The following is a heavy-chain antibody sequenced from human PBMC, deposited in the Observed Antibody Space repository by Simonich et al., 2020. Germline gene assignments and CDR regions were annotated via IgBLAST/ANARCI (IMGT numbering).Heavy chain of an antibody. J-gene: IGHJ4*02. D-gene: IGHD6-6*01. Sequence: QVQLQQWGAGLLKPSETLSLTCAVYGGSFSSSSYYWGWIRQPPGKGLEWIGSIYYSGSTYYNPSLKSRVTISVDTSKNQFSLKLSSVTAADTAVYYCARWAYSSSYFDYWGQGTLVTVSS. CDR2: IYYSGST. CDR1: GGSFSSSSYY. CDR3: ARWAYSSSYFDY. V-gene: IGHV4-39*01.